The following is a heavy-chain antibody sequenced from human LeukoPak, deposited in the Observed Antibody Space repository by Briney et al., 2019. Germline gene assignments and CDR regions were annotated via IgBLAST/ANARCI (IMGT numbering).Heavy chain of an antibody. CDR2: IFYNGST. D-gene: IGHD6-19*01. CDR1: GFTVSSNY. J-gene: IGHJ5*02. V-gene: IGHV4-59*04. CDR3: ARVYSSGWYDGFDP. Sequence: GSLRLSCAASGFTVSSNYMTWVRQPPGKGLECIGTIFYNGSTHYNPSLKSRVTISVDTSKNQFSLKLNSVTASDTAMYYCARVYSSGWYDGFDPWGQGTLVTVSS.